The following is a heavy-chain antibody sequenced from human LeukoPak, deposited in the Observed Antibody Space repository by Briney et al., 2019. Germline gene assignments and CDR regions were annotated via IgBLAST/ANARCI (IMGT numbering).Heavy chain of an antibody. Sequence: SVKVSCKASGGTFSSYAISWVRQAPGQGLEWMGRIIPILGIANYAQKFQGRVTITADKSTSTAYMELSSLRFEDTAVYYCARGYYDILTGSKGHFDYWGQGTLVTVSS. D-gene: IGHD3-9*01. CDR1: GGTFSSYA. CDR2: IIPILGIA. J-gene: IGHJ4*02. V-gene: IGHV1-69*04. CDR3: ARGYYDILTGSKGHFDY.